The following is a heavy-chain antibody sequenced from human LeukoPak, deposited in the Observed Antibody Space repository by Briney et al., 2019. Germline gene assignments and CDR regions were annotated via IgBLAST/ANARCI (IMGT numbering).Heavy chain of an antibody. V-gene: IGHV3-7*01. CDR1: GFTFSIYW. Sequence: GGSLRLSCAASGFTFSIYWMSWVRQAPGKGLEWVANIKQDGSEKYYVDSVKGRFTISRDNAKKSLHLQMNSLRAEDTAVYSCATEGWQWREVCSWYFDLWGRRTLVTVS. CDR3: ATEGWQWREVCSWYFDL. J-gene: IGHJ2*01. CDR2: IKQDGSEK. D-gene: IGHD6-19*01.